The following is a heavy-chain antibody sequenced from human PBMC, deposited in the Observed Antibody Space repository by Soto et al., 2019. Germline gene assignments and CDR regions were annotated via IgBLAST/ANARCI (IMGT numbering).Heavy chain of an antibody. J-gene: IGHJ4*02. CDR3: AREGSYSAYNFAHGIQLWSFDF. D-gene: IGHD5-12*01. CDR1: GGSINTFY. CDR2: IFSSGST. V-gene: IGHV4-4*07. Sequence: KPSETLSLTCTVSGGSINTFYWSWVRQPAGKGLEWIGRIFSSGSTSFNPSLESRVAMSVDTSKNHFSLNLSSVTAADMAVYYCAREGSYSAYNFAHGIQLWSFDFWGQGALVTSPQ.